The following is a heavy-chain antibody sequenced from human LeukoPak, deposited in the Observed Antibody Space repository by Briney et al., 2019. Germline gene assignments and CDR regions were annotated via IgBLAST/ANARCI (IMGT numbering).Heavy chain of an antibody. CDR1: GFTFSTYW. Sequence: GGSLRLSCAASGFTFSTYWMHWVRQVPGKGLVWVSRTNSDGNIITYADSVKGRFTISRDNARNMVYLQMNSLRAEDTAVYYCVAGMGNYWGQGTLVPV. CDR3: VAGMGNY. J-gene: IGHJ4*02. V-gene: IGHV3-74*01. D-gene: IGHD6-13*01. CDR2: TNSDGNII.